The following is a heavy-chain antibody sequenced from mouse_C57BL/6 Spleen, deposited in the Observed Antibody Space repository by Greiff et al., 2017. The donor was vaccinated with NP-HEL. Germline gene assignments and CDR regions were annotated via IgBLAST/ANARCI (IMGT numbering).Heavy chain of an antibody. V-gene: IGHV1-72*01. CDR3: ARCHYYGSSYDYAMDY. CDR1: GYTFTSYW. CDR2: IDPNSGGT. Sequence: VQLQQPGAELVKPGASVKLSCKASGYTFTSYWMHWVKQRPGRGLEWIGRIDPNSGGTKYNEKFKSKATLTVDKPSRTAYMQLSSLTSEDSAVYYCARCHYYGSSYDYAMDYWGQGTSVTVSS. J-gene: IGHJ4*01. D-gene: IGHD1-1*01.